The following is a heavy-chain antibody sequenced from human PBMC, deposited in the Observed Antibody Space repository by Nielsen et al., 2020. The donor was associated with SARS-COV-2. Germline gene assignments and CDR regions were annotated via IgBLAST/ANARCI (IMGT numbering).Heavy chain of an antibody. J-gene: IGHJ5*02. D-gene: IGHD3-10*01. Sequence: GESLKISCAASGFTFDDYAMHWVRQAPGKGLEWVSSIGAAGDTFYAGSVRGRFTISREDVENSLHLQMNSLRAGDMAVYYCTRGVGGWFDPWGQGTLVTVSS. CDR3: TRGVGGWFDP. CDR1: GFTFDDYA. CDR2: IGAAGDT. V-gene: IGHV3-13*01.